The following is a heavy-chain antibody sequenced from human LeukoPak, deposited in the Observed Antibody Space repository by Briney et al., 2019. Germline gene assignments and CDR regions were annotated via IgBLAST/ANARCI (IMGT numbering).Heavy chain of an antibody. CDR3: SRGRRSSSRPDAFDI. V-gene: IGHV4-59*01. CDR2: IDYSGST. D-gene: IGHD6-13*01. J-gene: IGHJ3*02. CDR1: GGSISTYY. Sequence: SETLSLTCTVSGGSISTYYWTWIRQPPGKRLEWIGYIDYSGSTNYNPSLKSRVTISVDTSKNQFSLKLRSVTAADTAMYYCSRGRRSSSRPDAFDIWGQGTVVTVSS.